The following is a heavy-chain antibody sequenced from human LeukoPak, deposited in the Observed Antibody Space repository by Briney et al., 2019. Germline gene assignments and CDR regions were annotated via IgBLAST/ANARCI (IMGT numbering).Heavy chain of an antibody. CDR3: ARDWSYYYDSSGYYLVY. J-gene: IGHJ4*02. D-gene: IGHD3-22*01. CDR2: ITPIFGTA. Sequence: SVKVSCKASGGTFSSYAISWVRQAPGQGLEWMGGITPIFGTAKYAQKFQGRVTITAVESMSTAYMELSSLRSEDTAVYYCARDWSYYYDSSGYYLVYWGQGTLVTVSS. V-gene: IGHV1-69*13. CDR1: GGTFSSYA.